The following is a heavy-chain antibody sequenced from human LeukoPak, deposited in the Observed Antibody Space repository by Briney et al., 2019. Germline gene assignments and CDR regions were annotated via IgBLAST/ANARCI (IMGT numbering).Heavy chain of an antibody. CDR3: ARDPFPSGWYGYFDY. J-gene: IGHJ4*02. CDR1: GGTFSSYA. CDR2: IIPIFGTA. D-gene: IGHD6-19*01. Sequence: SVKVSCKASGGTFSSYAISWVRQAPGQGLEWMGGIIPIFGTANYAQKFQGRVTITADESTSTAYMELSSLRSEDTAVYYCARDPFPSGWYGYFDYWGQGTLVTVSS. V-gene: IGHV1-69*13.